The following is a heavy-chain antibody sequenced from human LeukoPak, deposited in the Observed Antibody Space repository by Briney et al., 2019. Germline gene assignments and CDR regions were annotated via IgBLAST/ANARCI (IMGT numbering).Heavy chain of an antibody. CDR3: ARESPSSGYYEEDSNWFDP. Sequence: PGGSLRLSCAASGFTVSSNYMSWVRQAPGKGLEWVSGINWNGGSTGYADSVKGRFTISRDNAKNSLYLQMNSLRAEDTALYYCARESPSSGYYEEDSNWFDPWGQGTLVTVSS. CDR1: GFTVSSNY. J-gene: IGHJ5*02. CDR2: INWNGGST. D-gene: IGHD3-22*01. V-gene: IGHV3-20*04.